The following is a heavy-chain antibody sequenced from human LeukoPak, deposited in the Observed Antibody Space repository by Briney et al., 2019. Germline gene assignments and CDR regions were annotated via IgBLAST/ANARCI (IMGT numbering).Heavy chain of an antibody. D-gene: IGHD1-14*01. J-gene: IGHJ4*02. CDR1: GYTFTGYY. CDR2: INPNRGGT. CDR3: AKDLKYVDHGFDY. Sequence: ASVKVSCKASGYTFTGYYMHWVRQAPGQGLEWMGWINPNRGGTNYAQKFQGRVTMTRDTSISTAYMELRSLRSDETAVYYCAKDLKYVDHGFDYWGQGTLVSVSS. V-gene: IGHV1-2*02.